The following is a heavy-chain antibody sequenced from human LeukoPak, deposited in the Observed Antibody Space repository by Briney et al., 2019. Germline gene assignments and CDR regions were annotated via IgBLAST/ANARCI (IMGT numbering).Heavy chain of an antibody. J-gene: IGHJ5*02. CDR1: GGSISSYY. V-gene: IGHV4-4*07. D-gene: IGHD2-2*01. CDR3: ARDPPSRVVPASLRGFDP. Sequence: SETLSLTCTVSGGSISSYYWSWIRQPAGEGLEGIGRIYTSGSTNYSPSLKSRVTMSVDTSKNQFSLELSSVTAADTAVYYCARDPPSRVVPASLRGFDPWGQGTLVTVSS. CDR2: IYTSGST.